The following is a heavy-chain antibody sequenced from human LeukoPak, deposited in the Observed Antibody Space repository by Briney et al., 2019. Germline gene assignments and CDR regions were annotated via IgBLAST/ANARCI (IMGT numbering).Heavy chain of an antibody. D-gene: IGHD3-10*01. CDR1: GFTFSGYV. CDR2: ISGSGGTT. CDR3: ARVALGAVRGVIVDDY. J-gene: IGHJ4*02. Sequence: SGGSLRLSCAASGFTFSGYVMSWVRQAPGKGLQWVADISGSGGTTYYADSVKGRFTVSRDNSKNTLYLQMNSLRAEDTAVYYCARVALGAVRGVIVDDYWGQGTLVTVSS. V-gene: IGHV3-23*01.